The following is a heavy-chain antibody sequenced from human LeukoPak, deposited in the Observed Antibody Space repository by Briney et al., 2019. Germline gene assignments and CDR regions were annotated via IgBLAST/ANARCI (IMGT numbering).Heavy chain of an antibody. Sequence: PGGALRLSCVASGSTFSSHWIYWVREAPGKGLGCISRINSDGSSVSYADSVKGRFTGSRDNAKNTLYLQMNSLRGEDTAVYYCARGDENYYGSGTYSPYDYWDQGTLVTVSS. V-gene: IGHV3-74*01. CDR1: GSTFSSHW. CDR2: INSDGSSV. D-gene: IGHD3-10*01. CDR3: ARGDENYYGSGTYSPYDY. J-gene: IGHJ4*02.